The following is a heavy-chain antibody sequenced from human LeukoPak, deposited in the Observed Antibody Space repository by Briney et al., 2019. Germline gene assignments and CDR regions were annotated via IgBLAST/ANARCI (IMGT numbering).Heavy chain of an antibody. CDR3: AKNTGPIYYYSGMGV. CDR1: GFTFSNYA. D-gene: IGHD5-18*01. CDR2: ISGSGVGT. Sequence: PGGSLRLSCAASGFTFSNYAMNWVRQGPGKGLEWVSSISGSGVGTYYADSVKGRFTISRDSSKNTLYLQMNSLRAEDTAVYYCAKNTGPIYYYSGMGVWGQGTTVTVSS. J-gene: IGHJ6*02. V-gene: IGHV3-23*01.